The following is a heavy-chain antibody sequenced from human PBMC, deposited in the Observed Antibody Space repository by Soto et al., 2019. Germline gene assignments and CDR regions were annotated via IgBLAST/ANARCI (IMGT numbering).Heavy chain of an antibody. CDR2: IIPIFGTA. J-gene: IGHJ3*02. D-gene: IGHD5-18*01. Sequence: GASVKVSCKASGGTFSSYAIGWVRQAPGQGLEWMGGIIPIFGTANYAQKFQGRVTITADKSTSTAYMELSSLRSEDTAVYYCARGLGTAMVHAFDIWGQGTMVTVSS. V-gene: IGHV1-69*06. CDR1: GGTFSSYA. CDR3: ARGLGTAMVHAFDI.